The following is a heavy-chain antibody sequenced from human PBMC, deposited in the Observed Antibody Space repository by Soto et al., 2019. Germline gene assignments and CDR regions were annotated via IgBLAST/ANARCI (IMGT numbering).Heavy chain of an antibody. Sequence: GGSLRLSCAASGFSFSAYSFNWVRQSPGKGLEWVSSISSSGNHIFYADLVKGRFTISRDNAKNSLSLQMDSLRAEDTAVYYCAREGYGDHAALDYWGQGTLVTVSS. D-gene: IGHD4-17*01. CDR2: ISSSGNHI. V-gene: IGHV3-21*01. CDR1: GFSFSAYS. CDR3: AREGYGDHAALDY. J-gene: IGHJ4*02.